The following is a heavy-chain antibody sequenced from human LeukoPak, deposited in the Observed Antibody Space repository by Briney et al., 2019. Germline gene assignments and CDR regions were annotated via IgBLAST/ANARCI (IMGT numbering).Heavy chain of an antibody. CDR2: IYHSGST. J-gene: IGHJ6*02. CDR3: ARDPTDNYYYFYAMDV. CDR1: GGSISNYY. Sequence: SETLSLTCTVSGGSISNYYWSWIRQPPGEGLEWIGYIYHSGSTNYNPSLKSRVTISVDTSKTQFSLKLSSVTAADTAVYFCARDPTDNYYYFYAMDVWGQGTTVTVSS. V-gene: IGHV4-59*01. D-gene: IGHD1-14*01.